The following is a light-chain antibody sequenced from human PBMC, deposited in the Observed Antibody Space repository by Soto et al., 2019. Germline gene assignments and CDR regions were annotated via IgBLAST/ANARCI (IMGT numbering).Light chain of an antibody. V-gene: IGLV2-23*02. Sequence: QSVLTQPASVSGSPGQSITISCTGTSSDVGSYNLVSWYQQHPGKAPKLMIYDVTKRPSGVSDRFSGSKSDNTASLTISGLQAEDEADYYCCSYAGSNNYVFGTGTKVTVL. J-gene: IGLJ1*01. CDR1: SSDVGSYNL. CDR3: CSYAGSNNYV. CDR2: DVT.